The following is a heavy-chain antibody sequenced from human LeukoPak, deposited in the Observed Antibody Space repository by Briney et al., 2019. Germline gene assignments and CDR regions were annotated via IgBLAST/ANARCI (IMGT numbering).Heavy chain of an antibody. D-gene: IGHD3-3*01. CDR3: ARMSGYYTPFDY. J-gene: IGHJ4*02. V-gene: IGHV4-34*01. Sequence: SETLSLTCAVYGGSFSGYYWSWIRQPPGKGLEWIGSIYYSGSTYYNPSLKSRVTMSVDTSKNQFSLNLSSVTAADTAVYYCARMSGYYTPFDYWGQGTLVTVSS. CDR1: GGSFSGYY. CDR2: IYYSGST.